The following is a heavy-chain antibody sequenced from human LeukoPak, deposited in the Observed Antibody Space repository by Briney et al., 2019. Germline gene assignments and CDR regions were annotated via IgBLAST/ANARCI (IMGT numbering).Heavy chain of an antibody. Sequence: PGGSLRLSCAASGFTFSSYSMNWVRQAPGKGLEWVSSIGTSSSYIYYADSVKGRFTISRDNARKSLYLQMNSLRADDTAVYYCARGASVVAGSDNAFDIWGQGTMVTVSS. CDR1: GFTFSSYS. D-gene: IGHD6-19*01. J-gene: IGHJ3*02. V-gene: IGHV3-21*01. CDR3: ARGASVVAGSDNAFDI. CDR2: IGTSSSYI.